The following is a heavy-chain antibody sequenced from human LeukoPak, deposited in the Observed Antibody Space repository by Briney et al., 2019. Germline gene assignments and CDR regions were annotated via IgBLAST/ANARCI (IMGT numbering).Heavy chain of an antibody. Sequence: GGSLRLSCAASGFTFSYYSMNWVRQAPGKGLEWVSYINSISGEIWYADSVKGRFTISRDDAKNSLYLQMNSLRDEDTDVYYCARDHGYAFDYWGQGTLVTVSS. D-gene: IGHD5-12*01. V-gene: IGHV3-48*02. CDR1: GFTFSYYS. J-gene: IGHJ4*02. CDR2: INSISGEI. CDR3: ARDHGYAFDY.